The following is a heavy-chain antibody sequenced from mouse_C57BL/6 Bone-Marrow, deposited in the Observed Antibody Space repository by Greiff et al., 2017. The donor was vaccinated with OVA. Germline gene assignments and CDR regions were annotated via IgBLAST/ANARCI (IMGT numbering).Heavy chain of an antibody. D-gene: IGHD1-1*01. Sequence: EVQLQQSGAELVKPGASVKLSCTASGFNIKDYYMHWVKQRTEQGLEWIGRIDPEDGETKYAQKFKGKATITADTSSNTANLQLSSLTSEDTAVYYCARRYYGSLDYWGQGTTLTVSA. CDR1: GFNIKDYY. J-gene: IGHJ2*01. CDR2: IDPEDGET. V-gene: IGHV14-2*01. CDR3: ARRYYGSLDY.